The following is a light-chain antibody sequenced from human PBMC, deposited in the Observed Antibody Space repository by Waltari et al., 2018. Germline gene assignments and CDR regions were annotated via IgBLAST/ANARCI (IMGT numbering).Light chain of an antibody. CDR1: QSISTF. Sequence: DIQMTQSPSSLSASVRERVTITCRASQSISTFLNWYQQKPGKAPRLLIHAASRLQSGVPSRLSGSGSGTEFTLTISSLQVEDFATYYCQHSYNIPVTFGGGTRVEIK. CDR2: AAS. V-gene: IGKV1-39*01. CDR3: QHSYNIPVT. J-gene: IGKJ4*01.